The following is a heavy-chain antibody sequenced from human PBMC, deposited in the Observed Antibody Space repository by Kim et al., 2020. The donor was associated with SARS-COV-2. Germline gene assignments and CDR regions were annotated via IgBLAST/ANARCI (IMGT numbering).Heavy chain of an antibody. CDR3: ARDQLRYFDWLLPSED. CDR2: ISYDGSNK. D-gene: IGHD3-9*01. J-gene: IGHJ4*02. V-gene: IGHV3-33*05. Sequence: GGSLRLSCAASGFTFSSYGMHWVRQAPGKGLEWVAVISYDGSNKYYADSVKGRFTISRDNSKNTLYLQMNSLRAEDTAVYYCARDQLRYFDWLLPSEDWGQGTLVTVSS. CDR1: GFTFSSYG.